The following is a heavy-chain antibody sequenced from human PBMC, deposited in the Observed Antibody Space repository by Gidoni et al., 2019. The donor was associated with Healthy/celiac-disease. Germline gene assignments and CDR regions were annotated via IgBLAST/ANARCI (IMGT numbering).Heavy chain of an antibody. CDR1: GSRFTSYC. CDR2: IDPIDSYT. Sequence: EVQLVQSGAEEKKPGESLRISCKGSGSRFTSYCISWVRQMPGKGLDWMGRIDPIDSYTTYSPSFQGHVTISADKSISTAYLQWSSLKASDTAMYYCAILAPRGPQIGYWGQGTLVTVSS. J-gene: IGHJ4*02. CDR3: AILAPRGPQIGY. V-gene: IGHV5-10-1*03.